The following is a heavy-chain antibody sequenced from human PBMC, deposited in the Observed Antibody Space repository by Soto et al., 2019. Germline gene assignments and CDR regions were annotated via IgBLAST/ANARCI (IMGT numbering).Heavy chain of an antibody. V-gene: IGHV3-30-3*01. CDR2: ISYDGSNK. CDR1: GFTFSTYP. Sequence: GGSLRLSSTASGFTFSTYPMPWVRQAPGKGLEWVAVISYDGSNKYYADSVKGRFTISRDNSKNTLYLQMNSLRAEDTAVYYCARDIDYYGMDVWGQGTTVTVSS. J-gene: IGHJ6*02. CDR3: ARDIDYYGMDV. D-gene: IGHD1-26*01.